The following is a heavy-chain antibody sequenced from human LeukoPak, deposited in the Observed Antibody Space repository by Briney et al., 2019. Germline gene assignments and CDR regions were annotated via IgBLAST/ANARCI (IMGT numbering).Heavy chain of an antibody. CDR2: ISGSGGAT. V-gene: IGHV3-23*01. Sequence: GGSLRLSCVASGFSFSSYAMSWVRQAPGKGLEWVSGISGSGGATYYTDSVKGRFTISRDKSKNTLYLQMNSLRAEDTAVYYCAKDKGDAFDIWGQGTMVTVSS. CDR1: GFSFSSYA. J-gene: IGHJ3*02. CDR3: AKDKGDAFDI.